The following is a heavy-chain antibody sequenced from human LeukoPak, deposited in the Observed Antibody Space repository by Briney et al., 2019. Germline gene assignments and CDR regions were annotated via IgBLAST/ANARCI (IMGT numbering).Heavy chain of an antibody. CDR2: IYYSGST. Sequence: SETLSLTCTVSGGSISSYYWSWIRQPPGKGLEGIGYIYYSGSTNYNPSLKSRVTISVDTSKNQFSLKLSSVTAADTAVYYCARGGPYCGGDCYSDWGQGTLVTVSS. CDR3: ARGGPYCGGDCYSD. CDR1: GGSISSYY. D-gene: IGHD2-21*02. V-gene: IGHV4-59*01. J-gene: IGHJ4*02.